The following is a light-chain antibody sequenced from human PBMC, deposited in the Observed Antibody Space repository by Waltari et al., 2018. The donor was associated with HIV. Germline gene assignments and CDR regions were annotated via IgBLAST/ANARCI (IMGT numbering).Light chain of an antibody. CDR3: QSAHSSATI. J-gene: IGLJ2*01. CDR2: KDN. CDR1: TLSKHY. Sequence: SYELTQAPSLSVPPGPTAKITCSGDTLSKHYVYWYHQKAGQAPVMIIPKDNERISGIPTRFSASSSGTTATLIISGVLAEDEADYYCQSAHSSATIFGGGTKLTVL. V-gene: IGLV3-25*03.